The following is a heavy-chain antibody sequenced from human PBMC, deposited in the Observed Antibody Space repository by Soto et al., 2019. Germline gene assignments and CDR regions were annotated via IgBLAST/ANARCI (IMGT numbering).Heavy chain of an antibody. Sequence: GESLKVSCEGSVYSVTSYCSVWRRAVPGRGLEWMGIIYPGDSDTRYSPSFQGQVTISADKSISTAYLQWSSLKASDTAMYYCARQSWYSSSYRAEKWLEPWGQGTRVTVS. CDR3: ARQSWYSSSYRAEKWLEP. D-gene: IGHD6-6*01. CDR1: VYSVTSYC. CDR2: IYPGDSDT. V-gene: IGHV5-51*01. J-gene: IGHJ5*02.